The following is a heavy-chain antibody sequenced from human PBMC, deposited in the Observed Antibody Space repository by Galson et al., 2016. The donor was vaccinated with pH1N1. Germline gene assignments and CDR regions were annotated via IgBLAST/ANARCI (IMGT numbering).Heavy chain of an antibody. J-gene: IGHJ4*02. CDR2: ITASGGNT. D-gene: IGHD6-13*01. V-gene: IGHV3-23*01. Sequence: SLRLSCAASGFTFSSYAMSWVRQAPGKGLEWASSITASGGNTYYADSVKGRFTISRDNSKNTLFLQMNSLRAEDTAVYYCVKRPTAATGPFEYWGQGTLVTVSS. CDR1: GFTFSSYA. CDR3: VKRPTAATGPFEY.